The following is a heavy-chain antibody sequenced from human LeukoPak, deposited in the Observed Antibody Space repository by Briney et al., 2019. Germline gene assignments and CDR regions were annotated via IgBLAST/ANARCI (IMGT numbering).Heavy chain of an antibody. CDR1: GFTFSTYW. V-gene: IGHV3-7*05. J-gene: IGHJ4*02. Sequence: GGSLRLSCASSGFTFSTYWMTWVRQAPGKGLEWVANIKEDGSEEYYVDSVKGRFTISRDNAKNSLYLQMNGLRAEDTAVYYCTRIIVEVPGVSDYCDYWGQGTLVTVSS. CDR3: TRIIVEVPGVSDYCDY. D-gene: IGHD2-2*01. CDR2: IKEDGSEE.